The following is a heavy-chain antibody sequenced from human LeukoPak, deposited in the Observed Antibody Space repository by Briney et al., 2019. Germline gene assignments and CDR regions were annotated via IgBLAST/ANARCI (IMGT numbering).Heavy chain of an antibody. CDR2: ISSSSSYI. CDR1: GFTFSSYT. V-gene: IGHV3-21*06. Sequence: GGSLRLSCAASGFTFSSYTMNWVRQAPGKGLEWVSSISSSSSYIYYADSVKGRFTISRDNAKNSLYLQMNSLRAEDTAVYYCARAGVGSLRAFDHWGQGTLVTVSS. D-gene: IGHD1-26*01. J-gene: IGHJ4*02. CDR3: ARAGVGSLRAFDH.